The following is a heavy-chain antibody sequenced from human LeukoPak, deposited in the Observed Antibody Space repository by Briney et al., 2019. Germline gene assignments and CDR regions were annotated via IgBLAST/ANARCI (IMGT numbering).Heavy chain of an antibody. Sequence: PGRSLRLSCAASGFTFSSYAMHWARQAPGKGLEWVAVISYDGSNKYYADSVKGRFTISRDNSKNTLYLQMNSLRAEDTAVYYCAKGRASPYYDFWSGYGGYYFDYWGQGTLVTVSS. CDR2: ISYDGSNK. V-gene: IGHV3-30*04. J-gene: IGHJ4*02. D-gene: IGHD3-3*01. CDR1: GFTFSSYA. CDR3: AKGRASPYYDFWSGYGGYYFDY.